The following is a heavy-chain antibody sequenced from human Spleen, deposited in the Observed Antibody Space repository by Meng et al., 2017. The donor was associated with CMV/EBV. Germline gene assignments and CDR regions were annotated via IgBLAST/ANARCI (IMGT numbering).Heavy chain of an antibody. J-gene: IGHJ4*02. CDR2: ISGSGRTT. CDR3: AKSGRTLWSLAH. V-gene: IGHV3-23*01. D-gene: IGHD3-3*01. Sequence: EVGRWELGGGLVPPGGSLRLSCAASGFNFSVYAMNWVRQAPGKGLDWVSAISGSGRTTYYEDSVKGRFTISRDNSKNTVYLQMNSLRVEDTALYYCAKSGRTLWSLAHWGQGALVTVSS. CDR1: GFNFSVYA.